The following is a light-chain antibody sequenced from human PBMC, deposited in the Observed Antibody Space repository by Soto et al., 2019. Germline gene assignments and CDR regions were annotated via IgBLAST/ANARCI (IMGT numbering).Light chain of an antibody. CDR3: SSSTDRSTLFI. Sequence: QSVLTQPASVSGSPGQSITISCAGSSSDIGPYNYVTWYQQHPGKAPRLIIYDVNNRPSGVSNRFSGSKSGNTASLTISGLQAEDEAFYNYSSSTDRSTLFIFGGRT. CDR2: DVN. J-gene: IGLJ2*01. V-gene: IGLV2-14*03. CDR1: SSDIGPYNY.